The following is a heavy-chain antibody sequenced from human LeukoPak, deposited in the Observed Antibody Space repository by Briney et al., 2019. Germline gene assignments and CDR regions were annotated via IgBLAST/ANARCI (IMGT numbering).Heavy chain of an antibody. CDR1: GFTFSDYY. CDR2: ISSSSSYT. V-gene: IGHV3-11*06. Sequence: PGGSLRLSCAASGFTFSDYYMSWVRQAPGKGLEWVSYISSSSSYTNYADSVKGRFTISRDNAKNSLYLQMNSLRAEDTAVYYCARFYYGSGNPTYWGQGTLVTVSS. J-gene: IGHJ4*02. D-gene: IGHD3-10*01. CDR3: ARFYYGSGNPTY.